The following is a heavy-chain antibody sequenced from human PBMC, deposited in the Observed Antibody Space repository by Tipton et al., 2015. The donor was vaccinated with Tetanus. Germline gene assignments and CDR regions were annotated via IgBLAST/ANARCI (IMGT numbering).Heavy chain of an antibody. Sequence: QSGAEVKKPGSSVKVSCKASGGTFTSYAFSWVRQAPGQGLEWMGTILPIFGTTNYAQKFQGRVTITADKSTRTVYMELSSLRSGDTAIYYCARAVRGRDVFDVWGQGTVVTVSS. D-gene: IGHD3-10*01. V-gene: IGHV1-69*06. CDR1: GGTFTSYA. J-gene: IGHJ3*01. CDR2: ILPIFGTT. CDR3: ARAVRGRDVFDV.